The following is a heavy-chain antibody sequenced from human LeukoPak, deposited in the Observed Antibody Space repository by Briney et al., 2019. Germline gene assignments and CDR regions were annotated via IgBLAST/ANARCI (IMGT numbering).Heavy chain of an antibody. CDR1: EFSAGSNY. J-gene: IGHJ4*02. Sequence: GGSLRLSCAASEFSAGSNYMTWVRQAPGKGLEWVSAISGSGGSTYYADSVKGRFTISRDNSKNTLYLQMNSLRAEDTAVYYCAKSPTSKYYDFWSGYFDYWGQGTLVTVSS. V-gene: IGHV3-23*01. D-gene: IGHD3-3*01. CDR3: AKSPTSKYYDFWSGYFDY. CDR2: ISGSGGST.